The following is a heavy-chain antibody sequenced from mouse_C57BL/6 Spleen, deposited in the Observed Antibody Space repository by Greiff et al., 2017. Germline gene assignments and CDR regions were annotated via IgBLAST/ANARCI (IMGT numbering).Heavy chain of an antibody. CDR2: IDPSDSYT. J-gene: IGHJ3*01. CDR3: AIYYDYGFAY. V-gene: IGHV1-69*01. Sequence: QVQLQQPGAELVMPGASVKLSCKASGYTFTSYWMHWVKQRPGQGLEWIGEIDPSDSYTNYNQKFKGKSTLTVDKSSSTAYMQLRSLTSEDSAVYYCAIYYDYGFAYWGQGTLVTVSA. CDR1: GYTFTSYW. D-gene: IGHD2-4*01.